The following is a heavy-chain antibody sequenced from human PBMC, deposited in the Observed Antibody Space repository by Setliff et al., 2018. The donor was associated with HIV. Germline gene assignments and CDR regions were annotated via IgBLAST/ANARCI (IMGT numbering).Heavy chain of an antibody. J-gene: IGHJ5*01. V-gene: IGHV4-4*09. CDR2: IYTSGSV. CDR1: GGSISSYY. Sequence: SETLSLTCTVSGGSISSYYRSWIRQPPGKGLEWIGYIYTSGSVNYNPSLNSRDTISVDTSKNQLSLKVNTVTAADTAVYYCSKRAGQDGTVTSSNCFESWGQGTLVTVSS. CDR3: SKRAGQDGTVTSSNCFES. D-gene: IGHD1-7*01.